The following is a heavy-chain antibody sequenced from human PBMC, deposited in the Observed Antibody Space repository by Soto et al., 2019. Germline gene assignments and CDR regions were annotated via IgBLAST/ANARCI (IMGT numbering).Heavy chain of an antibody. V-gene: IGHV3-7*01. CDR2: INKDGSEK. J-gene: IGHJ3*02. D-gene: IGHD3-10*01. Sequence: PGGYLLLACAASGFTYNNYAMNWVRQAPGKGLEWVANINKDGSEKYYVNSLKGRFTISRDNAKNSLYLQMNSLRAEDTAVYYCARDRVWFGEPYLGRDPGAFDIWGQGTMVTVSS. CDR3: ARDRVWFGEPYLGRDPGAFDI. CDR1: GFTYNNYA.